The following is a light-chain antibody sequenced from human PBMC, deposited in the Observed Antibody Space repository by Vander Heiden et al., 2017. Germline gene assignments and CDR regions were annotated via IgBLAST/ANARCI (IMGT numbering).Light chain of an antibody. J-gene: IGKJ1*01. Sequence: DIQMTQSPSTLSASVGDRVTITCRASQSISSWLAWYQQKPGKAAKLLIHKASSLESGVPSRFSGSGSGTEFTLTISSLQPEDFATEFCQQYNSYWTFGQGTKVEIK. CDR3: QQYNSYWT. CDR1: QSISSW. CDR2: KAS. V-gene: IGKV1-5*03.